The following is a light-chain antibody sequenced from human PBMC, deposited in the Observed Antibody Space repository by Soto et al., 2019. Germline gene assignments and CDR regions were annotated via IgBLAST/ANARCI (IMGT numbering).Light chain of an antibody. CDR3: QQYNTYPLT. CDR1: QSISTW. J-gene: IGKJ4*01. CDR2: KAS. Sequence: DIQMTQSPSTLSASVGDRVTITCRASQSISTWLAWYQQKPGKAPKLLIYKASSLEGGVPSRFSCSGSGSDFNITISSLQPDDFATYYCQQYNTYPLTFGGGTTVEIK. V-gene: IGKV1-5*03.